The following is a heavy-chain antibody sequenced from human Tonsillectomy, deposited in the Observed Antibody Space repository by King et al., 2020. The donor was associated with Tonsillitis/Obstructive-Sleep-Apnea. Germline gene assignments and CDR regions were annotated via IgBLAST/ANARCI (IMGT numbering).Heavy chain of an antibody. V-gene: IGHV3-33*01. Sequence: VQLVESGGGVVQPGRSLRLSCAASGFTFNIYGMHWVRQAPGKGLEWVTFIWDDGSNKYYADSVKGRFTISSDNSRNTLYLQMNSLRDEDTAVYYCSGCREVTTSHWYFDLWGRGTLVTVSS. J-gene: IGHJ2*01. D-gene: IGHD4-11*01. CDR2: IWDDGSNK. CDR1: GFTFNIYG. CDR3: SGCREVTTSHWYFDL.